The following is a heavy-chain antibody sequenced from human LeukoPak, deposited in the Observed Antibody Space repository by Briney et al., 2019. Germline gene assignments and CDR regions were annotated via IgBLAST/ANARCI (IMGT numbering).Heavy chain of an antibody. V-gene: IGHV4-34*01. Sequence: SETLSLTCAVYGGSFSGYYWSWIRQPPGKGLEWIGEINHSGSTNYNPSLKSRVTISVDTSKNQFSLKLSSVTAADTAVYYCARGPYGDYFDYWGQGTLVTVSS. CDR3: ARGPYGDYFDY. D-gene: IGHD4-17*01. CDR2: INHSGST. J-gene: IGHJ4*02. CDR1: GGSFSGYY.